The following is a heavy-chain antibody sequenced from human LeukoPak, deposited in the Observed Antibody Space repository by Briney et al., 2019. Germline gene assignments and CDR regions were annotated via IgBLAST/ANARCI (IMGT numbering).Heavy chain of an antibody. Sequence: ASVKVSCKASGYTFTSYGISWVRQAPGQGLEWMGWISAYNGNTNYAQKLQGRVTMTTDTSTSTAYMELRSLRSDDTAVYYCARGLYYYDSSGYYESWFDPWGQGTLVTVSS. CDR3: ARGLYYYDSSGYYESWFDP. J-gene: IGHJ5*02. D-gene: IGHD3-22*01. V-gene: IGHV1-18*01. CDR1: GYTFTSYG. CDR2: ISAYNGNT.